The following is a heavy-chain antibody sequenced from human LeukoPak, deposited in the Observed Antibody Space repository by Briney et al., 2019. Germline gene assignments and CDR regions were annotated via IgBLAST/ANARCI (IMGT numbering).Heavy chain of an antibody. Sequence: SETLSLTCTVSGGSISSGGYSWSWIRQHPGKGLEWIGYIYCSGSTYYNPSLKSRVTISVDTPKNQFSLKLSSVTAADTAVYYCANFDSSGYFGFDYWGQGTLVTVSP. CDR2: IYCSGST. J-gene: IGHJ4*02. CDR1: GGSISSGGYS. V-gene: IGHV4-31*03. D-gene: IGHD3-22*01. CDR3: ANFDSSGYFGFDY.